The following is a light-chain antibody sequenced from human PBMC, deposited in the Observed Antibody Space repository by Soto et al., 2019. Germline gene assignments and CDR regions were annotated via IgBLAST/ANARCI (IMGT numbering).Light chain of an antibody. CDR2: SNS. CDR3: AAWDDSLNGVI. Sequence: QSVLTQPPSASGTPGQRVTISCSGSGSNIGSNTVNWYQQLPGTAPQLLIYSNSQRPSGVPDRFSGSKSGTSASLAISGLQSEDEADYYCAAWDDSLNGVIFGGGTKLTLL. CDR1: GSNIGSNT. J-gene: IGLJ2*01. V-gene: IGLV1-44*01.